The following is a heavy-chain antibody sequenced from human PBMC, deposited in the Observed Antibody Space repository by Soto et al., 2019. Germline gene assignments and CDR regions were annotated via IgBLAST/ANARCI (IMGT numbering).Heavy chain of an antibody. J-gene: IGHJ4*02. V-gene: IGHV3-30*18. Sequence: QVQLVESGGGVVQPGRSLRLSCAASGFTFSSYGMHWVRQAPGKGLEWVAVISYAGSNKYYADSVKGRFTISRDNSKNTLYLQMSSLRAEDTAVYYCAKGDECGGDCYPTSHWGQGTLVTVSS. CDR3: AKGDECGGDCYPTSH. CDR1: GFTFSSYG. CDR2: ISYAGSNK. D-gene: IGHD2-21*02.